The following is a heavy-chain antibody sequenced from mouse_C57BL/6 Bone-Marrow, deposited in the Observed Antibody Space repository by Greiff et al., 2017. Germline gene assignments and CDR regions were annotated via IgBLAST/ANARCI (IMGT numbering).Heavy chain of an antibody. CDR2: IDPETGGT. J-gene: IGHJ1*03. Sequence: QVQVVESGAELVRPGASVTLSRKASGYTLTDHEMHWGKQTPVHGREGIGAIDPETGGTAYNQKFKGKAILTADKSSSTAYMELRSLTSEDSAVYYCTSPDWYFDVWGTGTAVTVSS. CDR1: GYTLTDHE. V-gene: IGHV1-15*01. CDR3: TSPDWYFDV.